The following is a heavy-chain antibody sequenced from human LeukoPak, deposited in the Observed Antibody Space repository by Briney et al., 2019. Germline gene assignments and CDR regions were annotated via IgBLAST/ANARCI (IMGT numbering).Heavy chain of an antibody. CDR3: ATDYTDYSLDY. D-gene: IGHD4-11*01. V-gene: IGHV1-46*01. Sequence: ASVKVSCKASGYTFTSYYMHWVRQAPGQGLEWMGIINPSGGSTSYAQKFQGRVTMTRDMSTSTVYMELSSLRYEDTAVYYCATDYTDYSLDYWGQGTLVTVSS. CDR2: INPSGGST. CDR1: GYTFTSYY. J-gene: IGHJ4*02.